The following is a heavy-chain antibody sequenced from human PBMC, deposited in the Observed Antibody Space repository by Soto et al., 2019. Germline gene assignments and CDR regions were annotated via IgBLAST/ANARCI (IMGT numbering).Heavy chain of an antibody. J-gene: IGHJ6*02. V-gene: IGHV3-33*01. Sequence: QAQLVESGGGVVQPGRSLRLYCAASGFTFRRYGMHWVRQAPGKGLEWGAVIWYAGSNKYYAYSVKGRFTISRDNSKNTLYLQMNSLRAEDTAVYYCARDRDRSSPYYYCGMDVWGLGTTVTVFS. CDR3: ARDRDRSSPYYYCGMDV. D-gene: IGHD6-19*01. CDR2: IWYAGSNK. CDR1: GFTFRRYG.